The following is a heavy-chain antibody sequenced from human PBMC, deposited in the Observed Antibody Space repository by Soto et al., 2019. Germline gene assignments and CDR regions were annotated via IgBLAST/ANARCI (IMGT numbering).Heavy chain of an antibody. CDR2: IYYSGST. D-gene: IGHD3-3*01. CDR3: ARKTIFRHYYYYYYMDV. CDR1: GGSISSGGYY. V-gene: IGHV4-31*03. Sequence: SETLSLTCTVSGGSISSGGYYWSWIRQHPGKGLEWIGYIYYSGSTYYNPSLKSRVTISVDTSKNQFSLKLSSVTAADTAVYYCARKTIFRHYYYYYYMDVWGKGTTVTVSS. J-gene: IGHJ6*03.